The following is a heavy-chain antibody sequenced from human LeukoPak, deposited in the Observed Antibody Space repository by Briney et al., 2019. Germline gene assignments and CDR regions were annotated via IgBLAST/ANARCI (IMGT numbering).Heavy chain of an antibody. D-gene: IGHD1-1*01. J-gene: IGHJ4*02. V-gene: IGHV2-70*04. Sequence: SGPTLVNPTQTLTLTCTFSGFSLSTSGMRVSWIRQPPGKALEWLARIDWDDDKFYSTSLKTRLTISKETSKSQVVLTMTNMDPVDTATYYCALIASGTNFDYWGQGTLVTVSS. CDR2: IDWDDDK. CDR1: GFSLSTSGMR. CDR3: ALIASGTNFDY.